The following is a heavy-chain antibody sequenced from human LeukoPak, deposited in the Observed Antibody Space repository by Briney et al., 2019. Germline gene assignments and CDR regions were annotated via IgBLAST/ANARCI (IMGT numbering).Heavy chain of an antibody. Sequence: ASVKVSCKASGYTFTSYGISWVRQAPGQGLEWMGWINPNSGGTNYAQKFQGRVTMTRDTSISTAYMELSRLRSDDTAVYYCARVGPGIAAGYMDVWGKGTTVTVSS. CDR2: INPNSGGT. CDR1: GYTFTSYG. J-gene: IGHJ6*03. CDR3: ARVGPGIAAGYMDV. D-gene: IGHD6-13*01. V-gene: IGHV1-2*02.